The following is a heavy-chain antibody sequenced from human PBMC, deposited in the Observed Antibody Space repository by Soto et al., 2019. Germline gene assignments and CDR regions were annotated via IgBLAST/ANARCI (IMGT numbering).Heavy chain of an antibody. J-gene: IGHJ6*02. V-gene: IGHV1-46*01. CDR1: GYTFTSYG. Sequence: ASVKVSCKASGYTFTSYGISWVRQAPGQGLEWMGIINPSGGSTSYAQKFQGRVTMTRDTSTSTVYMELSSLRSEDTAVYYCARELNSYDFWSGYYPPHYYGMDVWG. CDR3: ARELNSYDFWSGYYPPHYYGMDV. CDR2: INPSGGST. D-gene: IGHD3-3*01.